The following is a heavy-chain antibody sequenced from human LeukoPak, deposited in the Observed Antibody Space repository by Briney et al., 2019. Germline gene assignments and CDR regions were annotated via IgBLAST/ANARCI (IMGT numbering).Heavy chain of an antibody. Sequence: SETLSLTCTVSGGSLSSYYWSWIRQPPRKGLEWIGYIYYSVSTNYNPSLKSRVTISVDTSKNQFSLKLSSVTAADTAVYYCARGVPAAGQDYWGQGTLVTVSS. D-gene: IGHD6-13*01. CDR3: ARGVPAAGQDY. CDR2: IYYSVST. CDR1: GGSLSSYY. V-gene: IGHV4-59*12. J-gene: IGHJ4*02.